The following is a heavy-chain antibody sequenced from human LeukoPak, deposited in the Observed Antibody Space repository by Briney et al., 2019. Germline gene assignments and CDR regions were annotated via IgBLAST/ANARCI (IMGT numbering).Heavy chain of an antibody. CDR3: PYGSGSYSTYYFDY. V-gene: IGHV4-34*01. Sequence: PSETLSLTCAVYGGSFSGYYWSWIRQPPGKGLEWIGEINHSGSTNYNPSLKSRVTISVDTSKNQFSLKLSSVTAADTAVYYCPYGSGSYSTYYFDYWGQGTLVTVSS. J-gene: IGHJ4*02. CDR2: INHSGST. D-gene: IGHD3-10*01. CDR1: GGSFSGYY.